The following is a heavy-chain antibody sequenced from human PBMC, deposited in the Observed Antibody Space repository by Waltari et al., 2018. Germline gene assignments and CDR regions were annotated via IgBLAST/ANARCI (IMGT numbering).Heavy chain of an antibody. CDR3: ARDGHSDTSGHLWAFDF. Sequence: QVQLVESGGGVVQPGKSLRLSCAASGFNFNRYGMHWVRQAPGKGLESVADIWSDGNSKNYADSVKGRFTVSRDNSKNTMFLEMKSLSVEDTAMYYCARDGHSDTSGHLWAFDFWGPGTMVTVSS. CDR1: GFNFNRYG. V-gene: IGHV3-33*01. J-gene: IGHJ3*01. D-gene: IGHD3-22*01. CDR2: IWSDGNSK.